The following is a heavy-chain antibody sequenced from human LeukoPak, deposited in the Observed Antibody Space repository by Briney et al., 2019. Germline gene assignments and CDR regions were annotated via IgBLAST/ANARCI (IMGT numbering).Heavy chain of an antibody. CDR1: GFTLSSYG. CDR2: IRYDGSNK. V-gene: IGHV3-30*02. D-gene: IGHD4-17*01. Sequence: PGGSLRLSCAASGFTLSSYGMHWVRQAPGKGLEWVAFIRYDGSNKYYADSVKGRFTISRDNSKNTLYLQMNSLRAEGTAVYYCAKDQDDYGGSFDYWGQGTLVTVSS. J-gene: IGHJ4*02. CDR3: AKDQDDYGGSFDY.